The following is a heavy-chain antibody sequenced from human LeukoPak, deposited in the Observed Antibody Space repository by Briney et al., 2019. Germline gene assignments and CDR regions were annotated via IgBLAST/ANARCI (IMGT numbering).Heavy chain of an antibody. CDR3: ARGSSKGGYPGVFDY. V-gene: IGHV4-59*08. CDR1: GGSISSYY. Sequence: PSETLSLTCTVSGGSISSYYWSWIRQPPGKGLEWIGYIYYSGSTNYNPSLKSRVTISVDTSKNQFSLKLSSVTAADTAVYYCARGSSKGGYPGVFDYWGQGTLVTVSS. CDR2: IYYSGST. J-gene: IGHJ4*02. D-gene: IGHD3-22*01.